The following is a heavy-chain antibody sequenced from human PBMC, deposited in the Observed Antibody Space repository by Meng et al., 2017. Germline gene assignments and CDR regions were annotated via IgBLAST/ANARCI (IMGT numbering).Heavy chain of an antibody. Sequence: GEALKISCAASGLTFSSYAMSWVRQAPGKGLEWVSAISGSGGSTYYADSVKGRFTISRDNSKNTLYLQMNSLRAEDTAVHYCAKGYYDYVWGSYVDYWGQGTLVTVSS. CDR2: ISGSGGST. V-gene: IGHV3-23*01. D-gene: IGHD3-16*01. CDR1: GLTFSSYA. J-gene: IGHJ4*02. CDR3: AKGYYDYVWGSYVDY.